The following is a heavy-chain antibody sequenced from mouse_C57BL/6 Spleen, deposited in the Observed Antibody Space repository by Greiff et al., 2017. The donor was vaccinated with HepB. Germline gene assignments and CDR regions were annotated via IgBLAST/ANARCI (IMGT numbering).Heavy chain of an antibody. CDR2: IDPSDSET. CDR3: ARSYSKGFDY. J-gene: IGHJ2*01. V-gene: IGHV1-52*01. D-gene: IGHD2-5*01. Sequence: QVQLQQPGAELVRPGSSVKLSCKASGYTFTSYWMHWVKQGPIQGLEWIGNIDPSDSETHYNQKFKDKATLTVDKSSSTAYMQLSSLTSEDSAVYYCARSYSKGFDYWGQGTTLTVSS. CDR1: GYTFTSYW.